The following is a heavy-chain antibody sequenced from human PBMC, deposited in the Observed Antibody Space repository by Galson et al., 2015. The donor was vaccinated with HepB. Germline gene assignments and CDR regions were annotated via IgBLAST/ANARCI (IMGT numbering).Heavy chain of an antibody. V-gene: IGHV3-23*01. D-gene: IGHD5-18*01. CDR2: FSGGGDNT. CDR1: GFSFSSFA. Sequence: SLRLSCAASGFSFSSFAMTWVRQAPGKGLEWVSTFSGGGDNTYYADSVKGRFTISRDNSKNTVYLRMNSLRAEDTAVYYCAKDQGSYGPNDYWGQGTLVTVSS. J-gene: IGHJ4*02. CDR3: AKDQGSYGPNDY.